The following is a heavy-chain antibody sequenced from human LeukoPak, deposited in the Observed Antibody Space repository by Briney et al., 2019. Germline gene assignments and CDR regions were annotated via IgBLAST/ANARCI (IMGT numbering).Heavy chain of an antibody. CDR3: ARGEPYYYDSSGYPEPDFDY. CDR2: ISSSSSYI. V-gene: IGHV3-21*01. Sequence: PGGSLRLSCAASGFTLSSYSMNWVRQAPGKGLEWVSSISSSSSYIYYTDSVKGRFTISRANAQNSLYLQMNSLRAEDTAVYYCARGEPYYYDSSGYPEPDFDYWGQGTLVTVSS. CDR1: GFTLSSYS. D-gene: IGHD3-22*01. J-gene: IGHJ4*02.